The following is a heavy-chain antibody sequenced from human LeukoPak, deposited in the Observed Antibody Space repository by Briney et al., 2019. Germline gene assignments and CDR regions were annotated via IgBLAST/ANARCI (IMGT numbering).Heavy chain of an antibody. V-gene: IGHV3-48*03. Sequence: GGSLRLSCAASGFTFSSYEMNWVRQAPGKGLEWVSYISSGGRIKYYADSVEGRFTISRDNAKNSLYLQMNSLRAEDTAVYYCATLEGLWGSSRPYNWFDPWGQGTLVTVSS. CDR2: ISSGGRIK. J-gene: IGHJ5*02. D-gene: IGHD3-16*02. CDR3: ATLEGLWGSSRPYNWFDP. CDR1: GFTFSSYE.